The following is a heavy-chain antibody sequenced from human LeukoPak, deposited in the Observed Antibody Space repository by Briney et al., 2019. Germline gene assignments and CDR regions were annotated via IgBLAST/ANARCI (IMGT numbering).Heavy chain of an antibody. Sequence: PGGSLRLSCAASGFTFSSYGMSWVRQAPGKGLEWVAVISYDGSNKYYADSVKGRFTISRDNSKNTLYLQMNSLRAEDTAVYYCAKDAVRYYDFWSGYNYLTPYPPFDYWGQGTLVTVSS. D-gene: IGHD3-3*01. V-gene: IGHV3-30*18. CDR2: ISYDGSNK. CDR1: GFTFSSYG. CDR3: AKDAVRYYDFWSGYNYLTPYPPFDY. J-gene: IGHJ4*02.